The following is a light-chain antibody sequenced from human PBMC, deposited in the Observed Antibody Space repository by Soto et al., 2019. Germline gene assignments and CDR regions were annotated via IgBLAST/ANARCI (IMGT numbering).Light chain of an antibody. V-gene: IGKV1-5*03. CDR2: KAS. Sequence: DIQMTQSPSTLSASVGDRVTITCRASQTIDSWLAWYQQKPGQAPKLLIYKASYFEDGVPSRFTGTGSGTRFTLTISSLQPDDVATYYCQQYTTSSPFTFGQGTKVENK. CDR1: QTIDSW. CDR3: QQYTTSSPFT. J-gene: IGKJ2*01.